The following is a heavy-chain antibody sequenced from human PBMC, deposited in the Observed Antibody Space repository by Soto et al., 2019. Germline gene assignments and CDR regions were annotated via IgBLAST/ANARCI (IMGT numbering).Heavy chain of an antibody. J-gene: IGHJ4*02. CDR2: INPSNGRT. CDR3: AREDADRASFDF. V-gene: IGHV1-2*02. Sequence: QVQVVQSVAEVKKPGASVEISCKASGYTFTDSFIHWVRQTPGQGLEWMGWINPSNGRTILSPKFQGRVTLTRDTSINTVYIDLSRLRSDDTAVYYCAREDADRASFDFWGQGTLVTVSS. CDR1: GYTFTDSF.